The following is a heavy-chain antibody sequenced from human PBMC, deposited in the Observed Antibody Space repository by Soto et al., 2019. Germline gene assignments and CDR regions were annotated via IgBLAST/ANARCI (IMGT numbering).Heavy chain of an antibody. V-gene: IGHV1-69*06. CDR2: IVPLSGTP. Sequence: QVRLVQSGAEVKKPGSSVKLSCKVSGGNSNSYSIAWVRQAPGQGLQWLGTIVPLSGTPNHAHKFQGRVNITADTSTNTAYLELSSLRYEDTAIYYCARDWRQMSRGGFFDYLDQGSLVTISS. J-gene: IGHJ4*02. D-gene: IGHD3-3*01. CDR3: ARDWRQMSRGGFFDY. CDR1: GGNSNSYS.